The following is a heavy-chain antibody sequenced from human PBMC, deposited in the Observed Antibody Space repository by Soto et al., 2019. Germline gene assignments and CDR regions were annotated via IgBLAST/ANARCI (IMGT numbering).Heavy chain of an antibody. CDR1: GFTFSSYA. J-gene: IGHJ6*02. D-gene: IGHD6-6*01. Sequence: GSLRLSCAASGFTFSSYAMHWVRQAPGKGLEWVAVISYDGSNKYYADSVKGRFTISRDNSKNTLYLQMNSLRAEDTAVYYCARDNRPLYSSSSRYYYYGMDVWGQGTTVTVSS. CDR2: ISYDGSNK. V-gene: IGHV3-30-3*01. CDR3: ARDNRPLYSSSSRYYYYGMDV.